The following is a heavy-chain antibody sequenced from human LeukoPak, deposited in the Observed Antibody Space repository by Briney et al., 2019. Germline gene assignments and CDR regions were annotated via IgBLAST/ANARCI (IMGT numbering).Heavy chain of an antibody. CDR1: GFTFNNYV. CDR3: AELGITMIGGV. D-gene: IGHD3-10*02. V-gene: IGHV3-23*01. Sequence: PGGSLRLSCEASGFTFNNYVMTWVRQAPGKGLKWVSGISTSGGSTYYSDSVKGRFTISRDNSKNTLYLQMNSLRAEDTAVYYCAELGITMIGGVWGKGTTVTISS. J-gene: IGHJ6*04. CDR2: ISTSGGST.